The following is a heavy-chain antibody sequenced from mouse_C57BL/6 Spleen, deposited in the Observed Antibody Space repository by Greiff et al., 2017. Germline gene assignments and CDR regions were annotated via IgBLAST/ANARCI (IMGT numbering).Heavy chain of an antibody. CDR1: GYAFSSSW. CDR2: IYPGDGDT. J-gene: IGHJ2*01. V-gene: IGHV1-82*01. D-gene: IGHD2-3*01. CDR3: ARGVTDSNFDY. Sequence: VQLQQSGPELVKPGASVKISCKASGYAFSSSWMNWVKQRPGKGLEWIGRIYPGDGDTNYNGKFKGKATLTADKSSSTAYMQLSSLTSEDSAVYFCARGVTDSNFDYWGQGTTRTVSS.